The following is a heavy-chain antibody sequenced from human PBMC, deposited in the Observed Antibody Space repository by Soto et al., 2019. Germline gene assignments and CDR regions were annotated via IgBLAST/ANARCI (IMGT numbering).Heavy chain of an antibody. CDR3: AKEISVAGSSLDY. D-gene: IGHD6-19*01. CDR2: MLNDGYNK. J-gene: IGHJ4*02. V-gene: IGHV3-30*18. Sequence: QVQLVESGGGVVQPGRSLRLSCAASGFTFSSYGMHWVRQAPGKGLEWVVVMLNDGYNKYYADSVKGRFTISRDISKNTLFLQIISLRAEDTAVYYCAKEISVAGSSLDYWGQGTLVTVSS. CDR1: GFTFSSYG.